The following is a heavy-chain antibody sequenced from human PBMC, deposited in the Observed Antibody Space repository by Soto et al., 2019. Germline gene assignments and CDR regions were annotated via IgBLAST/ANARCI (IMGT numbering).Heavy chain of an antibody. CDR1: GDSVSSYTAA. Sequence: PSQTLSLTCAISGDSVSSYTAAWNWIRQSPSRGLEWLGRTYYRSKWYNDYAVSVKSRITINPDTSKNQFSLQLNSVTPEDTAVYYCARDRYCTNGVCPKRYYYYGMDVWGQGTTVTVSS. CDR2: TYYRSKWYN. V-gene: IGHV6-1*01. J-gene: IGHJ6*02. CDR3: ARDRYCTNGVCPKRYYYYGMDV. D-gene: IGHD2-8*01.